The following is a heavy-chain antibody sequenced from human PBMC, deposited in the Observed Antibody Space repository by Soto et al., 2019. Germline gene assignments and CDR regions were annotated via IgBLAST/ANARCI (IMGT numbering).Heavy chain of an antibody. J-gene: IGHJ4*02. CDR2: MNPNSGNT. V-gene: IGHV1-8*01. Sequence: ASVKVSCKASGYTFTSYDINWVRQATGQGLEWMGWMNPNSGNTGYAQKFQGRVTMTRNTSISTAYMELSSLRSEDTAVYYCARGNRGVRGVITYYFDYWGQGTLVTVSS. CDR1: GYTFTSYD. CDR3: ARGNRGVRGVITYYFDY. D-gene: IGHD3-10*01.